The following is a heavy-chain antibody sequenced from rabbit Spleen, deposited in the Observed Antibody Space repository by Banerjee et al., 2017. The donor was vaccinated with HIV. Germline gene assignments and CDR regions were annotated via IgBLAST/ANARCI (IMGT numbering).Heavy chain of an antibody. Sequence: QSLEESGGDLVKPGASLTLTCTASGVSFSSSSYMCWVRQALGKGLEWIACIDSGSSGFTYFATWARGRFTCSKTSSTTVTLQMTRLTAADTATYFCARDLAGVIGWNFGWWGQGTLVTVS. J-gene: IGHJ4*01. D-gene: IGHD4-1*01. V-gene: IGHV1S40*01. CDR1: GVSFSSSSY. CDR2: IDSGSSGFT. CDR3: ARDLAGVIGWNFGW.